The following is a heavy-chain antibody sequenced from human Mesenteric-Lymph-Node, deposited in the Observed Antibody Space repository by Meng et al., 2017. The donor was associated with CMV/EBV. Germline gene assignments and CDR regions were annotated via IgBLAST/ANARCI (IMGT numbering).Heavy chain of an antibody. J-gene: IGHJ4*02. CDR1: GFTFSSYA. V-gene: IGHV3-23*01. D-gene: IGHD6-13*01. CDR3: ARGDSSTSWLVFDY. CDR2: ISGSGGST. Sequence: GESLKISCAASGFTFSSYAMSWVRQAPGQGLEWVSAISGSGGSTYYADSVKGRFTISRDNSKNTLYLQMNSLRPEHTAVFYCARGDSSTSWLVFDYGGLGTLVTVSS.